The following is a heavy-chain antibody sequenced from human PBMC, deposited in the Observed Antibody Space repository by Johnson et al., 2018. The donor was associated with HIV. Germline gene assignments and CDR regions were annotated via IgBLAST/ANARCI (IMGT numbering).Heavy chain of an antibody. Sequence: QVQLVESGGGVVQPGMSLRLACAASGFTFSSFAMHWVRQAPGKGLEWVAFISYDGTNKYFTDSVRGRFTISRDNSRNTLFLQMNSLRAEDTAMYFCVRRFYDSSAFDVWGQGTLVTVSS. CDR2: ISYDGTNK. J-gene: IGHJ3*01. D-gene: IGHD3-22*01. CDR3: VRRFYDSSAFDV. CDR1: GFTFSSFA. V-gene: IGHV3-30-3*01.